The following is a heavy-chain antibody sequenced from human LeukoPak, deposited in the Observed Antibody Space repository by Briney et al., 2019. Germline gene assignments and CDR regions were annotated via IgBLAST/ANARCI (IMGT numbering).Heavy chain of an antibody. D-gene: IGHD3-22*01. V-gene: IGHV4-30-4*08. CDR3: ARDQKGRYYYDSSGYYQENWFDP. CDR1: GGSISSGGYY. Sequence: SQTLSLTCTVSGGSISSGGYYWSWIRQPPGKGLEWIGYIYYSGSTYYNPSLKSRVTISVDTSKNQFSLKLSSVTAADTAVYYCARDQKGRYYYDSSGYYQENWFDPWGQGTLVTVSS. CDR2: IYYSGST. J-gene: IGHJ5*02.